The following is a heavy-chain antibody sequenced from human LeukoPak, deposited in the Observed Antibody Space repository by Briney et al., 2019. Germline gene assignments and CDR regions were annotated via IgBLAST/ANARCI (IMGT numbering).Heavy chain of an antibody. CDR3: ARDLGVGATLD. D-gene: IGHD1-26*01. CDR2: IWYDGSNK. Sequence: PGGSLRLSCAASGFTFSSYGMHWVRQAPGKGLEWVAVIWYDGSNKYYADSVKGRFTISRDNSKNTLYLQMNSLRAEDTAVYYRARDLGVGATLDWGQGTLVTVSS. J-gene: IGHJ4*02. CDR1: GFTFSSYG. V-gene: IGHV3-33*01.